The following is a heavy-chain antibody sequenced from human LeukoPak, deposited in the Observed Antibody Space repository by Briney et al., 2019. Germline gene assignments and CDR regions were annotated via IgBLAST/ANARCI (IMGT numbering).Heavy chain of an antibody. Sequence: SETLSPTCAVYGGSFSGYYWSWIRLPPGKGLEWIGEINHSGSTNYNPSLKSRVTISVDTSKNQFSLKLSSVTAADTAVYYCARGRSSGWLDAFDIWGQGTMVTVSS. CDR3: ARGRSSGWLDAFDI. CDR2: INHSGST. CDR1: GGSFSGYY. D-gene: IGHD6-19*01. J-gene: IGHJ3*02. V-gene: IGHV4-34*01.